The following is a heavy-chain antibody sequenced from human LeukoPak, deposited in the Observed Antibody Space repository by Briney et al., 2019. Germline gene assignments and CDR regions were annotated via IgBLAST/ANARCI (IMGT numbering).Heavy chain of an antibody. CDR1: GFIFSSYA. J-gene: IGHJ4*02. D-gene: IGHD5-12*01. Sequence: GGSLRLSCAASGFIFSSYAMSWVRQVPGKGLEWVSTLSGSGGRTYYADSVKGRFTISRDNSKNTLYLQMNSLRAEDTAIFYCAKGGATKFYFDYWGQGTLVIVSS. V-gene: IGHV3-23*01. CDR2: LSGSGGRT. CDR3: AKGGATKFYFDY.